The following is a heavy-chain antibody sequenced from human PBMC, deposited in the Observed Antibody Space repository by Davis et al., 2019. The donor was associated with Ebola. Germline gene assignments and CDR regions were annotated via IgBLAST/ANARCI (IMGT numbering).Heavy chain of an antibody. CDR3: AKGKKGLYPIAGMDV. V-gene: IGHV3-23*01. CDR2: ISGSGGST. D-gene: IGHD3-16*02. J-gene: IGHJ6*02. Sequence: GESLKISCLASGFTFSRSWMHWVRQAPGKGLEWVSAISGSGGSTYYADSVKGRFTISRDNSKNTLYLQMNSLRAEDTAVYYCAKGKKGLYPIAGMDVWGQGTTVTVSS. CDR1: GFTFSRSW.